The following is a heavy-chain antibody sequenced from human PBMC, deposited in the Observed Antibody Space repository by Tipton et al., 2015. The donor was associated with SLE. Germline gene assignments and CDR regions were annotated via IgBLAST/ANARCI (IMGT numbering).Heavy chain of an antibody. CDR2: MRSKANSYAT. V-gene: IGHV3-73*01. Sequence: SLRLSCAASGFTFSGSAMHWVRQASGKGLEWVGRMRSKANSYATAYAASVKGRFTISRDDSKNTAYLQMNSLKTEDTAVYYCTTYDSSGYHFEYWGQGTLVTVSS. J-gene: IGHJ4*02. CDR1: GFTFSGSA. D-gene: IGHD3-22*01. CDR3: TTYDSSGYHFEY.